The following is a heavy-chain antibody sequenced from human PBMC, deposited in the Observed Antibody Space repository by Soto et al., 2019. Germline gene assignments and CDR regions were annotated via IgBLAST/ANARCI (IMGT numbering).Heavy chain of an antibody. J-gene: IGHJ3*02. CDR3: ASNVVVPAARGDAFDI. V-gene: IGHV4-34*01. Sequence: SETLSLTCAVYGGSFSGYYWSWIRQPPGKGLEWIGEINHSGSTNYNPSLKSRVTISVDTSKNQFSLKLSSVTAADTAVYYCASNVVVPAARGDAFDIWGQGTMVT. CDR1: GGSFSGYY. D-gene: IGHD2-2*01. CDR2: INHSGST.